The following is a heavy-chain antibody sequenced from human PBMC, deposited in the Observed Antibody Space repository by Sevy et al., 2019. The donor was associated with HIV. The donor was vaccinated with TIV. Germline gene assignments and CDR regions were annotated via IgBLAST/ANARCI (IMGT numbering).Heavy chain of an antibody. CDR3: AREGGDIVVVPAASTAAYYYYMDV. J-gene: IGHJ6*03. CDR1: GYTFTSYG. Sequence: ASVKVSCKASGYTFTSYGISWVRQAPGQGLEWMGWISAYNGNTNYAQKLQGRVTMTTDTSTSTAYMELRSLGSDDTAVYYCAREGGDIVVVPAASTAAYYYYMDVWGKGTTVTVSS. D-gene: IGHD2-2*01. CDR2: ISAYNGNT. V-gene: IGHV1-18*01.